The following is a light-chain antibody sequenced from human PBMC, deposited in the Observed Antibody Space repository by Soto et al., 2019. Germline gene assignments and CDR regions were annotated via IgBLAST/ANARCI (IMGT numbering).Light chain of an antibody. CDR2: DAS. CDR1: QSVSSY. J-gene: IGKJ1*01. V-gene: IGKV3-11*01. CDR3: QHSSNAPPWT. Sequence: EIVLTQSPVTLSLSPGERAALSCRASQSVSSYLAWYQQKPGQAPRRLIYDASNRATGIPARFSGSGSGTEFTLTISSLEPEDFAVYYCQHSSNAPPWTLGQGTTVEIK.